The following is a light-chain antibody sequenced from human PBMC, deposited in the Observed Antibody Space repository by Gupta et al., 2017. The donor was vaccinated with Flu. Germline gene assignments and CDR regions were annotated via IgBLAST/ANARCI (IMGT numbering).Light chain of an antibody. CDR1: QVIGSY. CDR3: QQHNNYPPIT. V-gene: IGKV1-9*01. J-gene: IGKJ5*01. Sequence: DIKLTQSPSFLSASVGDRVTITCRARQVIGSYFAWYQQKPGKAPKLLIYAASTLQSGVPSRFSGSGSGTELTLTSSSRQPEDFASYYCQQHNNYPPITFGQGTLLEIK. CDR2: AAS.